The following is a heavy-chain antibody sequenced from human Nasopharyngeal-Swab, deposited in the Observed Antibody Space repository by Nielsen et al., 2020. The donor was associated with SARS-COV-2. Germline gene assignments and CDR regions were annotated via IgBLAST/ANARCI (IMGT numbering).Heavy chain of an antibody. CDR2: ISWDGGST. CDR1: GFIFDDYA. D-gene: IGHD3-10*01. J-gene: IGHJ3*02. V-gene: IGHV3-43D*04. CDR3: AKGLAGGSGAFDI. Sequence: GESLKISCAASGFIFDDYAMHWVRQAPGKGLEWVSLISWDGGSTYYVDSVKGRFTISRDNSRNPLYLQMNSLRAEDTALYYCAKGLAGGSGAFDIWGQGTMVTVSS.